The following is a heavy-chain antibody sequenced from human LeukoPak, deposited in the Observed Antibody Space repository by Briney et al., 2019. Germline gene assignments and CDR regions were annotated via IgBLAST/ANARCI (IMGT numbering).Heavy chain of an antibody. D-gene: IGHD3-22*01. CDR2: ISRDSDIR. J-gene: IGHJ4*02. V-gene: IGHV3-48*01. CDR1: GFVFGRDS. Sequence: GGSLRLSCAASGFVFGRDSMNWVRQAPGRGLEWISYISRDSDIRYYADSVRGRFHISRDNARNSLYLQMNSLRAEDTAVYYCAKDGHYYDSSGYLSNWGQGTLVTVSS. CDR3: AKDGHYYDSSGYLSN.